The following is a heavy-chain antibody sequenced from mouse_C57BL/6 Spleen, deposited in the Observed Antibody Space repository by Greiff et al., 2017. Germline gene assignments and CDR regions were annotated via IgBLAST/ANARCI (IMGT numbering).Heavy chain of an antibody. CDR1: GYSFTSYY. J-gene: IGHJ2*01. D-gene: IGHD4-1*01. CDR3: ARSSGTGFDY. CDR2: IYPGSGNT. V-gene: IGHV1-66*01. Sequence: VKLMESGPELVKPGASVKISCKASGYSFTSYYIHWVKQRPGQGLEWIGWIYPGSGNTKYNEKFKGKATLTADTSSSTAYMQLSSLTSEDSAVYYCARSSGTGFDYWGQGTTLTVSS.